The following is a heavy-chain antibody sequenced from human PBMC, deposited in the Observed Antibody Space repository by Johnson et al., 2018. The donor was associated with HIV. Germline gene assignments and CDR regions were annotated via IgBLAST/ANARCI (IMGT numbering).Heavy chain of an antibody. D-gene: IGHD4-17*01. CDR2: ISSSGGTK. Sequence: VQLVESGGGLVQPGGSLRLSCAASGFTFSSYAMTWIRQAPGKGLDWVSYISSSGGTKYYADSVKGRFTISRDNSKNTLYLQMNSLRAEDTAVYYCAKDPLATVTHDAFDIWGQGTMVTVSS. J-gene: IGHJ3*02. V-gene: IGHV3-23*04. CDR3: AKDPLATVTHDAFDI. CDR1: GFTFSSYA.